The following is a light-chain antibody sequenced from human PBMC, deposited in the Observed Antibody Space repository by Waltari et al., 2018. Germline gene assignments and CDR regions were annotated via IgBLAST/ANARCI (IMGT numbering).Light chain of an antibody. CDR1: SGYSSNV. CDR2: VNSDGSH. Sequence: LVLTQSPSASASLGASVKLTCPLSSGYSSNVTEWLQQQPGKGPRYLMKVNSDGSHRKGDDIPDRFSASNSGTEYYLTISSLQSEDEADYYCQTGGHGTWVFGGGTKLTVL. CDR3: QTGGHGTWV. J-gene: IGLJ3*02. V-gene: IGLV4-69*01.